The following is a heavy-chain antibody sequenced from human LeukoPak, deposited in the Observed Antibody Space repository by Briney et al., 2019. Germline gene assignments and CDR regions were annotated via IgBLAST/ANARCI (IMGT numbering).Heavy chain of an antibody. J-gene: IGHJ6*02. CDR1: GYTFTSYD. CDR2: MNPNSGNT. D-gene: IGHD3-10*01. V-gene: IGHV1-8*01. CDR3: ARGLRGVIIPLDYGMDV. Sequence: GASVKVSCKASGYTFTSYDINWVRQATGQGLEWTGWMNPNSGNTGYAQKFQGRVTMTRNTSISTAYMELSSLRSEDTAVYYCARGLRGVIIPLDYGMDVWGQGTTVTVSS.